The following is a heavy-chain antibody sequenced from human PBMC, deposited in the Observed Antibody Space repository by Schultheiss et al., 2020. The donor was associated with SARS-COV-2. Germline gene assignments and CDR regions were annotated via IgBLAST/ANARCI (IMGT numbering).Heavy chain of an antibody. CDR3: ARHMGGGYVLPLDYYYYYGMDV. J-gene: IGHJ6*02. D-gene: IGHD5-12*01. CDR1: GGSISSSSYY. V-gene: IGHV4-39*01. Sequence: SQTLSLTCIVSGGSISSSSYYWGWIRQPPGKGLEWIGSIFYSGSTYYNPSLNSRVTISIDTSKNQFSLKLSSVTAADTAVYYCARHMGGGYVLPLDYYYYYGMDVWGQGTTVTVSS. CDR2: IFYSGST.